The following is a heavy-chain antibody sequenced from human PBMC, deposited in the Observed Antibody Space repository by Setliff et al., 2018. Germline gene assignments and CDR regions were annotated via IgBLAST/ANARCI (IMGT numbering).Heavy chain of an antibody. CDR1: RFTFSSYY. Sequence: PGGSLRLSCVASRFTFSSYYMNWVRQAPGKGLEWVSSISSTSTYIYYADSVKGRFTISRDNARNSLYLRMNSLRAEDTAVYYCARAPFSSGWYGGWEYYFDYWGQGTQVTSPQ. V-gene: IGHV3-21*01. CDR2: ISSTSTYI. CDR3: ARAPFSSGWYGGWEYYFDY. D-gene: IGHD6-19*01. J-gene: IGHJ4*02.